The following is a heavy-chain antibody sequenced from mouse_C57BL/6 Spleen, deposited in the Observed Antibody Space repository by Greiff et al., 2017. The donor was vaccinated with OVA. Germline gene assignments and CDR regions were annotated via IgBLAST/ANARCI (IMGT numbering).Heavy chain of an antibody. CDR3: ASLGRAMDY. Sequence: QVHVKQPGAELVMPGASVKLSCKASGYTFTSYWMHWVKQRPGQGLEWIGEIDPSDSYTNYNQKFKGKSTLTVDKSSSTAYMQLSSLTSEDSAVYYCASLGRAMDYWGQGTSVTVSS. J-gene: IGHJ4*01. CDR1: GYTFTSYW. D-gene: IGHD4-1*01. CDR2: IDPSDSYT. V-gene: IGHV1-69*01.